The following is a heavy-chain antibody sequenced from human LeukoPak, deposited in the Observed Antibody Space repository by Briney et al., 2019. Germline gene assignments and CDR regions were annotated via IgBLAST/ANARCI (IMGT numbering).Heavy chain of an antibody. D-gene: IGHD5-12*01. Sequence: GASVKVSCKASGYTFTGYYMHWVRQAPGQGLEWMGRIIPIFGTANYAQKFQGRVTITTDESTSTAYMELSSLRSEDTAVYYCAREGMVARYFQHWGQGTLVTVSS. J-gene: IGHJ1*01. CDR2: IIPIFGTA. CDR3: AREGMVARYFQH. CDR1: GYTFTGYY. V-gene: IGHV1-69*05.